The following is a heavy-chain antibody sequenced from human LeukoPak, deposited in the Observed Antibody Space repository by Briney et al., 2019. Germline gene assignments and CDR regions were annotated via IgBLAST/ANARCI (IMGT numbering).Heavy chain of an antibody. CDR3: AGEESSAWSH. CDR1: GFTFSNYW. Sequence: GGSLRLSCAASGFTFSNYWMSWVRQAPGKGLEWVANINQTGSEKYYVDSVKGRFTISRDNAKNSLFLQMNSLRAEDTAVYYCAGEESSAWSHWGQGTLVTASS. J-gene: IGHJ4*02. D-gene: IGHD6-19*01. V-gene: IGHV3-7*01. CDR2: INQTGSEK.